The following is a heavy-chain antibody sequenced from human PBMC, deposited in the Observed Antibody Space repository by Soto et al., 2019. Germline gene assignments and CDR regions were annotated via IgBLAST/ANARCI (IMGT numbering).Heavy chain of an antibody. D-gene: IGHD3-10*01. CDR1: GYTFTSYY. CDR2: INPSGGST. J-gene: IGHJ6*02. Sequence: QVQLVQSGAEVKKPGASVKVSCKASGYTFTSYYMHWVRQAPGQGLEWMGIINPSGGSTSYAQKFQGRVTKTRDTSTSTGHMELGRLRSEDTAVYYCARDFRILLWVGEFSHYYYYYGMDVWGQGTTVTVSS. CDR3: ARDFRILLWVGEFSHYYYYYGMDV. V-gene: IGHV1-46*01.